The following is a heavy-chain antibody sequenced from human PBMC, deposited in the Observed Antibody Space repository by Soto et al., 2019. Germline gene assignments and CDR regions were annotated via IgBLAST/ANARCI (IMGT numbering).Heavy chain of an antibody. CDR1: GYTFTNYG. D-gene: IGHD3-10*01. V-gene: IGHV1-18*01. Sequence: QVQLVQSGAEVKKPGASVKVSCKASGYTFTNYGISWVRQAPGQGLEWMGWISAYNGNTKYAQKLQGRVTMTTDTSTSTAYMELGSLRSDDTAVYYCASGVGSGSYYNQYNWFDPWGQGTLVTVSS. CDR3: ASGVGSGSYYNQYNWFDP. CDR2: ISAYNGNT. J-gene: IGHJ5*02.